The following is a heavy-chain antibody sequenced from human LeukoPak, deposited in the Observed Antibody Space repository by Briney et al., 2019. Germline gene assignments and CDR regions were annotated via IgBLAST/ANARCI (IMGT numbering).Heavy chain of an antibody. D-gene: IGHD2-8*01. CDR1: GFTLSTYW. CDR2: INQDGSQK. V-gene: IGHV3-7*01. J-gene: IGHJ4*02. Sequence: GGSQRLSCAASGFTLSTYWMSWVRQAPGKGLEWVANINQDGSQKRYVDSVQGRFTISRDNTKNSLFLQMNSLRAEDTAVYYCARLKDDVTKLDYWGQGTLVTVSS. CDR3: ARLKDDVTKLDY.